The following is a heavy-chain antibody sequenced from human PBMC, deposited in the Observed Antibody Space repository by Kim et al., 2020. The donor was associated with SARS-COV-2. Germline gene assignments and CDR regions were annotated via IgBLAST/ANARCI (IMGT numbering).Heavy chain of an antibody. D-gene: IGHD3-10*01. J-gene: IGHJ6*02. CDR2: TYYRSKWYN. CDR3: ARDKGLTMVRGVSYYYYGMDV. V-gene: IGHV6-1*01. CDR1: GDSASSNSAA. Sequence: SQTLSLTCAISGDSASSNSAAWNWIRQYPSRGLEWLGRTYYRSKWYNDYAVSVKSRITINPDTSKNQFSLQLNSVTPEDTAVYYCARDKGLTMVRGVSYYYYGMDVWGQGTTVTVSS.